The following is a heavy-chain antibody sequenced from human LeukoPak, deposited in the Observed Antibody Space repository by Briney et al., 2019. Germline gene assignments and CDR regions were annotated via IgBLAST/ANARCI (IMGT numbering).Heavy chain of an antibody. J-gene: IGHJ4*02. D-gene: IGHD6-13*01. CDR1: GFTFSSYE. CDR2: ISAGGGST. V-gene: IGHV3-23*01. Sequence: GGSLRLSCAASGFTFSSYEMNWVRQAPGKGLFWVSGISAGGGSTYYADSVKGRFTISRDNSRNTLYLQMNSLSAEDTAVYYCAKDAAGPEYWGQGTLVTVSS. CDR3: AKDAAGPEY.